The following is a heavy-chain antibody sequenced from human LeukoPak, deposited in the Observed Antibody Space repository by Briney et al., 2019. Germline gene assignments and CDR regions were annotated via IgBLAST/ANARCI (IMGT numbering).Heavy chain of an antibody. J-gene: IGHJ4*02. CDR1: VYTFTGYY. V-gene: IGHV1-2*02. CDR2: INPNSGDT. D-gene: IGHD2-15*01. CDR3: AGEYCSGGTCRQGFDY. Sequence: SVKVSCKASVYTFTGYYMHWVRQAPGQGLEYMGWINPNSGDTNHAQNFQGRVTLTRDTSISTAYMELSSLRSDDSAVYYCAGEYCSGGTCRQGFDYWGQGTLVTVSS.